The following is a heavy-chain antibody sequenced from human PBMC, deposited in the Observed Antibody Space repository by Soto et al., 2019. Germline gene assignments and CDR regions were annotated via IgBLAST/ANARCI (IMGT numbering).Heavy chain of an antibody. V-gene: IGHV3-23*01. D-gene: IGHD4-17*01. CDR1: GFRFYAYA. Sequence: PGGSLRLSCAASGFRFYAYAMAWVRQAPGKGLEWVSVISGSGYTTHYADSVKGRFTISRDSSTNTMFLQMNSLRAEDTALYYCVKHSGDFFYFDMDVWGQGTTVTVSS. CDR3: VKHSGDFFYFDMDV. J-gene: IGHJ6*02. CDR2: ISGSGYTT.